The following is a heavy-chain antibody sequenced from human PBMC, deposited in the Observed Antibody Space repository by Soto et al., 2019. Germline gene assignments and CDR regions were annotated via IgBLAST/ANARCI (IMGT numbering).Heavy chain of an antibody. CDR3: ATLRGGTLGAARSDFVY. Sequence: ASVKVSCKASGYTFTGYYMHWVRQAPGQGLEWMGWIDPNSGGTNYAQKFQGRVTMTRDTSISTAYMELSRLRSGDTAVYYCATLRGGTLGAARSDFVYWGQGTLVTVSS. D-gene: IGHD6-6*01. CDR2: IDPNSGGT. V-gene: IGHV1-2*02. CDR1: GYTFTGYY. J-gene: IGHJ4*02.